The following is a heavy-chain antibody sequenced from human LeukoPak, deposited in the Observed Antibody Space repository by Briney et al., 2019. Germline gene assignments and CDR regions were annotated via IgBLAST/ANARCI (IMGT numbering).Heavy chain of an antibody. CDR1: GGSFSGYY. CDR2: INHSGST. V-gene: IGHV4-34*01. D-gene: IGHD3-22*01. Sequence: SETLSLTCAVYGGSFSGYYWSWIRQPPGKGLEWIGEINHSGSTNYNPSLKSRATISVDTSKNQFSLKLSSVTAADTAVYYCARSPYYYDSSGYYFDYWGQGTLVTVSS. J-gene: IGHJ4*02. CDR3: ARSPYYYDSSGYYFDY.